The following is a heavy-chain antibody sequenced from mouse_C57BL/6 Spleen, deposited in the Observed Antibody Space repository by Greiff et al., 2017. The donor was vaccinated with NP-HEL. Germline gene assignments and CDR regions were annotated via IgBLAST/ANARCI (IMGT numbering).Heavy chain of an antibody. V-gene: IGHV1-59*01. CDR3: ARNYYSNPYYFDD. CDR1: GYTFTSYW. CDR2: IDPSDSYT. D-gene: IGHD2-5*01. Sequence: QVQLQQPGAELVRPGTSVKLSCKASGYTFTSYWMHWVKQRPGQGLEWIGVIDPSDSYTNYNQKFKGKATLTVDTSSSTADMQLSSRTAEDSAVYYCARNYYSNPYYFDDWGQGTTLTVSS. J-gene: IGHJ2*01.